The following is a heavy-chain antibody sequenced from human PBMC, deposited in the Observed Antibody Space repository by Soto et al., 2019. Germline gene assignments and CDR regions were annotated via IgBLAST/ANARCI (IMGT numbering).Heavy chain of an antibody. V-gene: IGHV4-4*02. Sequence: QVQLQESGPGLVRPSGTLSLTCAVSGASISSSHWWTWVRQTPGKGLEWIGEIYHSGSTNNNPSLKSRVTISVDKSKDQFSLRLTSVTAADTAVYYCAGGDGSGNYFIWGQGTLVTVTS. CDR3: AGGDGSGNYFI. D-gene: IGHD3-10*01. CDR2: IYHSGST. J-gene: IGHJ4*02. CDR1: GASISSSHW.